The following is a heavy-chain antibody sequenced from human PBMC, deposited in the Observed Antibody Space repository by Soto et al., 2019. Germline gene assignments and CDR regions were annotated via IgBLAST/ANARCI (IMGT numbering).Heavy chain of an antibody. CDR2: IYYSGST. V-gene: IGHV4-39*01. D-gene: IGHD3-22*01. Sequence: KSSETLSLTCTVSGGSISSSSYYWGWIRQPPWKGLEWIGSIYYSGSTYYNPSLKSRVTISVDTSKNQFSLKLSSVTAADTAVYYCARLGQRITMIVVVEGGGAFDIWGQGXMVTVSS. CDR3: ARLGQRITMIVVVEGGGAFDI. CDR1: GGSISSSSYY. J-gene: IGHJ3*02.